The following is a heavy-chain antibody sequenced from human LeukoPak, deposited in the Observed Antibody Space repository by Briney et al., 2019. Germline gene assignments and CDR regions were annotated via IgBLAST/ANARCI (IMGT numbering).Heavy chain of an antibody. J-gene: IGHJ4*02. D-gene: IGHD2-2*02. V-gene: IGHV3-21*01. Sequence: PGGSLRLSCAASGFTFSSYSMNWVRQAPGQGLEWVSSISSSSSYIYYADSVKGRFTISRDNAKNSLYLQMNSLRAEDTAVYYCARGSGYCSSTTCYTSFDYWGQGTLVTVSS. CDR3: ARGSGYCSSTTCYTSFDY. CDR1: GFTFSSYS. CDR2: ISSSSSYI.